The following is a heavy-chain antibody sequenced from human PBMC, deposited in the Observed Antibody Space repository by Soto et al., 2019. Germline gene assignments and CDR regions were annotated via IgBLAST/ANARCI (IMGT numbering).Heavy chain of an antibody. CDR2: VSASGRSR. CDR1: GIEFSNYS. CDR3: AKDGNWLDVYYDV. V-gene: IGHV3-23*01. D-gene: IGHD3-16*01. J-gene: IGHJ4*02. Sequence: EVQLLESGGCLVQPGGSLRLSCVGSGIEFSNYSMSWVRQAPGKGLEWVSIVSASGRSRYHADSVKGRFTISRDNSKNTLYLHMNNLRAEDTAVYYCAKDGNWLDVYYDVWGQGTPVTVSS.